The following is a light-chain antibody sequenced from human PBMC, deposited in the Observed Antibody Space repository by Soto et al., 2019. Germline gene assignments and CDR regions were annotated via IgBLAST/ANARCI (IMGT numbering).Light chain of an antibody. V-gene: IGKV3-20*01. CDR1: ISVSSN. CDR3: HQYGTSPRT. J-gene: IGKJ1*01. Sequence: ILMAQSPATLSVSPGGSATLSCRASISVSSNIAWYQQTPRQAPRLISDGASTRATGIPDRFSGSGSGTDFTLTISRLEPDEAVVYYLHQYGTSPRTFGQGTNLDIK. CDR2: GAS.